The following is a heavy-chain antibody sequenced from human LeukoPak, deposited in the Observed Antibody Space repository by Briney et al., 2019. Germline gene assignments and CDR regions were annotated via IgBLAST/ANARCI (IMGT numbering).Heavy chain of an antibody. CDR2: IRYDGSNK. CDR3: AKARVRFGELYDFDY. CDR1: GFTFSSYG. Sequence: PGGSLRLSCAASGFTFSSYGMHWVRQAPGKGMEWVAFIRYDGSNKYYADSVKGRFTISRDYSKNTLYLQMNSLRAEDTAAYYRAKARVRFGELYDFDYWGQGTLVTVSS. V-gene: IGHV3-30*02. J-gene: IGHJ4*02. D-gene: IGHD3-10*01.